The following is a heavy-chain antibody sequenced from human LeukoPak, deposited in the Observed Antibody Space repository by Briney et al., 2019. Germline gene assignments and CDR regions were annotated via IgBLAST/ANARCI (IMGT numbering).Heavy chain of an antibody. Sequence: PSETLSLTCAVYGGSFSGYYWSWIRQPPGKGLEWIGEINHSGSTIYNPSLKSRVTISVDTSKNQFSLKLSSVTAADTAVYYCARGPRAYCSSTSCYARFAFGYGMDVWGQGTTVTVSS. V-gene: IGHV4-34*01. CDR1: GGSFSGYY. J-gene: IGHJ6*02. CDR2: INHSGST. D-gene: IGHD2-2*01. CDR3: ARGPRAYCSSTSCYARFAFGYGMDV.